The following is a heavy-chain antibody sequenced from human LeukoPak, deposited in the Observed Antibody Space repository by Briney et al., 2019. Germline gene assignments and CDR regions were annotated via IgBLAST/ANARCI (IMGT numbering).Heavy chain of an antibody. CDR3: ARDREYCSSTSCYGGWFDP. CDR2: IYHSGST. V-gene: IGHV4-4*02. Sequence: PSETLSLTCTVSGGSISSSNWWSWVRPPPGKGLEWIGKIYHSGSTNYNPSLKSRVTISVDKSKNQFSLKLSSVTAADTAVYYCARDREYCSSTSCYGGWFDPWGQGTLVTVFS. D-gene: IGHD2-2*01. J-gene: IGHJ5*02. CDR1: GGSISSSNW.